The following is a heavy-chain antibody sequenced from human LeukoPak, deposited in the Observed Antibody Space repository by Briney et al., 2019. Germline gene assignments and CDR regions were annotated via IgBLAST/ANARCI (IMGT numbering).Heavy chain of an antibody. CDR2: ISGSGGST. J-gene: IGHJ3*02. D-gene: IGHD2-15*01. CDR3: AKETVVVVAATPDAFDI. CDR1: GFTFSSYA. Sequence: PGGSLRLSCAASGFTFSSYAMSWVRQAPGKGLEWVSGISGSGGSTHYADSVKDRFTISRDNSTNTLYLQMNSLRAEDTAVYYCAKETVVVVAATPDAFDIWGQGTMVTVSS. V-gene: IGHV3-23*01.